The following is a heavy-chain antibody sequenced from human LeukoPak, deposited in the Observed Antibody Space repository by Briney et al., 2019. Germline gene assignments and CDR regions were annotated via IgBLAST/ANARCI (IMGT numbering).Heavy chain of an antibody. J-gene: IGHJ5*02. V-gene: IGHV4-30-2*01. Sequence: SETLSLTCTVSGGSISSGGYYWSWIRQPPGKGLEWIGYIHHSGDTYQNPSLKSRVTVSSHRSKNQFYLKLSSVTAADTAVYYCARLIAADPQLDTWGQGTLVTVSS. D-gene: IGHD6-13*01. CDR1: GGSISSGGYY. CDR2: IHHSGDT. CDR3: ARLIAADPQLDT.